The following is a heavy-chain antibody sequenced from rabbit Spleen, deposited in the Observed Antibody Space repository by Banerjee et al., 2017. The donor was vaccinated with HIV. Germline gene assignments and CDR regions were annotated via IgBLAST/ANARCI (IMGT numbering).Heavy chain of an antibody. V-gene: IGHV1S45*01. CDR1: GIDFNSYYY. Sequence: QEQLVEYGGDLVQPEGSLTLTCKASGIDFNSYYYMCWVRQAPGKGLDLIACIYTNSASTWYASWAKGRFTISRTSSTTVTLQVTSLTAADTATYFCARGSAAMTMVITGYYFNLWGQGTLVTVS. CDR3: ARGSAAMTMVITGYYFNL. D-gene: IGHD2-1*01. J-gene: IGHJ4*02. CDR2: IYTNSAST.